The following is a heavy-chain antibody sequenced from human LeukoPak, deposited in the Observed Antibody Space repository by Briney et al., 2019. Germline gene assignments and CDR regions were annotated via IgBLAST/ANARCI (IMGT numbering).Heavy chain of an antibody. CDR3: TTEDFLGGYSGFDY. D-gene: IGHD3-3*01. V-gene: IGHV3-15*01. J-gene: IGHJ4*02. CDR1: GFTFSDAW. Sequence: RGSLRLSCAASGFTFSDAWMSWVRQAPGKGLEWVGRIRGNSGGGSTDYAAPVKARFTISRDDSKDTLYLQMNSVKTEDTAVYYCTTEDFLGGYSGFDYWGQGTLVTVSS. CDR2: IRGNSGGGST.